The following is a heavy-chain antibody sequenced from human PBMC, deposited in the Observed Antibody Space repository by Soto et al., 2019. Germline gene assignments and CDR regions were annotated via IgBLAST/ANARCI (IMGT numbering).Heavy chain of an antibody. J-gene: IGHJ5*02. Sequence: QVQLQQWGAGLLKPSETLSLTCAVYGGSFSGYYWSWIRQPPGKGLEWIGEINHSGSTNYNPSLKSRVTISVDTSKNQVSLKLSSVTAADTAVYYWARARPGLLWFGGGDWFDPWGQGTLVTVSS. V-gene: IGHV4-34*01. CDR1: GGSFSGYY. CDR3: ARARPGLLWFGGGDWFDP. CDR2: INHSGST. D-gene: IGHD3-10*01.